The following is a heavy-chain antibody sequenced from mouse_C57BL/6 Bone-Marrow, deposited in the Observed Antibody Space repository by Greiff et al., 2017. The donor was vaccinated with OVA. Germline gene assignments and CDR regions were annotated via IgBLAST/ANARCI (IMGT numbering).Heavy chain of an antibody. CDR3: ARGEGYSWYFEV. J-gene: IGHJ1*03. CDR2: IHPNSGST. CDR1: GYTFTSYW. D-gene: IGHD2-3*01. Sequence: QVQLQQPGAELVKPGASVKLSCKASGYTFTSYWMHWVKQRPGQGLEWIGMIHPNSGSTNYNEKFKSKATLTVDKSSSTAYMQLSSLTSEDSAVYYCARGEGYSWYFEVWGTETTVTVSS. V-gene: IGHV1-64*01.